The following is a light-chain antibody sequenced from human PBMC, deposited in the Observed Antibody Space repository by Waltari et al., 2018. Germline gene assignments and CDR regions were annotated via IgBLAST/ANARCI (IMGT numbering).Light chain of an antibody. CDR1: QSISSSY. J-gene: IGKJ2*01. Sequence: EIVLTQSPGTLSLSPGERATPSCRASQSISSSYLAWYQQKPGQAPRLLIYGASSRATGIPDRFSGSGSGTDFTLTISRLEPEDFAVYYCQHYGSSSYTFGQGTKLEI. CDR2: GAS. V-gene: IGKV3-20*01. CDR3: QHYGSSSYT.